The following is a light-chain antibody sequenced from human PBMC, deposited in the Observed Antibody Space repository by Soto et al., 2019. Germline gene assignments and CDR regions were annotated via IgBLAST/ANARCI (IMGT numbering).Light chain of an antibody. CDR3: QQYYSYSRT. J-gene: IGKJ1*01. CDR2: KAS. CDR1: QSISNW. Sequence: DIQMTQSPSTLSAFVGDRVTITCRASQSISNWLAWYQQKPGKAPKLLIYKASSLESGVPSRFRGSGSGSDFTLTISSLQPDDLATYYCQQYYSYSRTFGQGTKVEIK. V-gene: IGKV1-5*03.